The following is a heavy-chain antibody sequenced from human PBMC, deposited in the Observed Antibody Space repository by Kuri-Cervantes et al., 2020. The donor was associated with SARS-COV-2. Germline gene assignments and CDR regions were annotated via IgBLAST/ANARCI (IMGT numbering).Heavy chain of an antibody. J-gene: IGHJ4*02. D-gene: IGHD4/OR15-4a*01. CDR2: ISLNGGSQ. V-gene: IGHV3-23*01. CDR3: AKVHSGDNAYFDY. Sequence: GGSLRLSCAVSGFASSNSAMSWVRQAPGKGLEWVSSISLNGGSQYYADSVKGRFTISRDNSKNTLYLQMSSLRAKDTAVYSCAKVHSGDNAYFDYWGQGTLVTVSS. CDR1: GFASSNSA.